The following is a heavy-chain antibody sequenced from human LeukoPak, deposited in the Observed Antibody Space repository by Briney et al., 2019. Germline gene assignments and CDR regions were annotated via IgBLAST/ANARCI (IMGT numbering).Heavy chain of an antibody. D-gene: IGHD5/OR15-5a*01. CDR2: ISYDGSNK. Sequence: PGGSLRLSCAASGFTFSSYAMHWVRQAPGKGLEWVAVISYDGSNKYYADSVKGRFTISRDNSKNTLYLQMNSLRAEDTAVYYCARGRVYTWYFELWGRGTMVTVSS. J-gene: IGHJ2*01. V-gene: IGHV3-30*04. CDR1: GFTFSSYA. CDR3: ARGRVYTWYFEL.